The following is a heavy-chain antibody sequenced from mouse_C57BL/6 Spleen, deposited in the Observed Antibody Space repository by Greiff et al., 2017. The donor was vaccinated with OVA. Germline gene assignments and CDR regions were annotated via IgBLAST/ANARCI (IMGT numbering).Heavy chain of an antibody. CDR2: IDPENGDT. J-gene: IGHJ2*01. CDR1: GFNIKDDY. Sequence: VQLQQSGAELVRPGASVKLSCTASGFNIKDDYMHWVKQRPEQGLEWIGWIDPENGDTEYASKFQGKATITADTSSNTAYLQLSSLTSEDTAVYYCTKPTNYEDDEGYYFDYWGQGTTLTVSS. D-gene: IGHD2-4*01. V-gene: IGHV14-4*01. CDR3: TKPTNYEDDEGYYFDY.